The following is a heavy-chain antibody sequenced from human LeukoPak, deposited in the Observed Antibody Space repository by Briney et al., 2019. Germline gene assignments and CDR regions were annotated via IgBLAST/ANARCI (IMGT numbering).Heavy chain of an antibody. CDR2: IIPIFGTA. CDR1: GYTFSSYD. Sequence: ASVKVSCKASGYTFSSYDINWVRQAPGQGLEWMGGIIPIFGTANYAQKFQGRVTITADESTSTAYMELSSLRSEDTAVYYCARGRGYSYGTGLYDSRYWGQGTLVTVSS. J-gene: IGHJ4*02. V-gene: IGHV1-69*13. CDR3: ARGRGYSYGTGLYDSRY. D-gene: IGHD5-18*01.